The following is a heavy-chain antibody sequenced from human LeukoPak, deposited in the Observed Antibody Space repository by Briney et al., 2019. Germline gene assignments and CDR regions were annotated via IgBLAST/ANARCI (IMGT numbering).Heavy chain of an antibody. Sequence: ASVKVSCKASGYTFTSYGISWVRQAPGQGLEWMGWIGAYNGNTNYAQKLQGRVTMTTDTSTSTAYMELRSLRSDDTAVYYCARNGAHSSSWYGEEDWFDPWGQGTLVTVSS. CDR3: ARNGAHSSSWYGEEDWFDP. V-gene: IGHV1-18*01. CDR2: IGAYNGNT. D-gene: IGHD6-13*01. CDR1: GYTFTSYG. J-gene: IGHJ5*02.